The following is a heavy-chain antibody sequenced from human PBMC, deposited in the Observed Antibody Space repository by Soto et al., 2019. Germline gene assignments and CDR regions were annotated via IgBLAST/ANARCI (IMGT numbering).Heavy chain of an antibody. Sequence: GGSLRLSCAASGLTFSSYAMHWVRQAPGKGLEWVAVISYDGSNKYYADSVKGRFTISRDNSKNTLYLQMNSLRAEDTAVDYCAREVPAALNFDYWGQGTLVTVSS. V-gene: IGHV3-30-3*01. CDR3: AREVPAALNFDY. D-gene: IGHD2-2*01. CDR2: ISYDGSNK. J-gene: IGHJ4*02. CDR1: GLTFSSYA.